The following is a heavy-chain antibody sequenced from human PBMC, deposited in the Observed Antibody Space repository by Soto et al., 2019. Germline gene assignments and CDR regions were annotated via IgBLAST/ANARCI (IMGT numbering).Heavy chain of an antibody. J-gene: IGHJ4*02. D-gene: IGHD1-26*01. Sequence: GGPLRLSCRASGVPFWSRAMTLVRQAPGEGLQWVSTITDTGGDAKYADSLKGRFTISRDNSKKMVYLQMTSLGPEDTAVYYCAKGGGSARDFDYWGQGALVTVSS. CDR2: ITDTGGDA. V-gene: IGHV3-23*01. CDR1: GVPFWSRA. CDR3: AKGGGSARDFDY.